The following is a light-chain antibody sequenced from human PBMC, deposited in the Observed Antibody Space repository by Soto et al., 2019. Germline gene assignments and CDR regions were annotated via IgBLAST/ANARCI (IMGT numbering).Light chain of an antibody. J-gene: IGKJ4*01. V-gene: IGKV3-20*01. CDR2: GAS. CDR3: QWYGNSLT. CDR1: QSVSSSY. Sequence: EIVLTQSPGSLSLSPGERATLSCTASQSVSSSYLAWYQQKPGQAPRLLIYGASSRAIGIPDRFSGSGSGTDFTLTISRLEPEDFAVYYCQWYGNSLTFGGGTKVEIK.